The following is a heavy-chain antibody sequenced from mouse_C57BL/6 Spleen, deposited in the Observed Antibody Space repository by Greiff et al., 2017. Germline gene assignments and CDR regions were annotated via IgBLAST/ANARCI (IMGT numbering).Heavy chain of an antibody. CDR2: ISDGGSYT. D-gene: IGHD1-1*02. CDR3: AREGSYGAYCDY. J-gene: IGHJ2*01. CDR1: GFTFSSYA. V-gene: IGHV5-4*01. Sequence: EVQGVESGGGLVKPGGSLKLSCAASGFTFSSYAMSWVRQTPEKRLEWVATISDGGSYTYYPDNVKGRFTISRDNSKNNLYLQRSHLKSEDTAMYYCAREGSYGAYCDYWGQGTTLTVSS.